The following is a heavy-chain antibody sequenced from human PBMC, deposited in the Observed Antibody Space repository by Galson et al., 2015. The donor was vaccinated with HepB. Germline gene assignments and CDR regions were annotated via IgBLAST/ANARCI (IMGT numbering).Heavy chain of an antibody. J-gene: IGHJ6*02. V-gene: IGHV4-34*01. D-gene: IGHD3-10*01. CDR2: INHHGTT. CDR3: ARVQVRGFFKLYYDGLDV. Sequence: LRLSCAASGFTVSSNYMSWIRQTPGKRLEWIGEINHHGTTKYNASLKSRVTISIDTRKSQFSLKMRSVTAADTAVYYCARVQVRGFFKLYYDGLDVWGQGTTVIVSS. CDR1: GFTVSSNY.